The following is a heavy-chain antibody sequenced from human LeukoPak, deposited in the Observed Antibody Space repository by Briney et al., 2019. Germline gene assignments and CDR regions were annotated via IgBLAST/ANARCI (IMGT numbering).Heavy chain of an antibody. D-gene: IGHD6-6*01. J-gene: IGHJ4*02. Sequence: QPGGSLRLSCATYGFIFSNYDMHWVRQVPGKGLVWVSRINSGGSSVTYADSVKGRFPISRNAAENTVYLQMTSLRAEDTAVYYCTRDYMGSLEYWGQGILVTVSS. CDR3: TRDYMGSLEY. V-gene: IGHV3-74*03. CDR2: INSGGSSV. CDR1: GFIFSNYD.